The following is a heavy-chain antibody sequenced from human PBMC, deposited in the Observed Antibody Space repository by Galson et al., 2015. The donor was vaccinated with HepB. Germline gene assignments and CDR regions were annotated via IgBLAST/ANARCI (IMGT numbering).Heavy chain of an antibody. J-gene: IGHJ3*02. V-gene: IGHV3-74*01. CDR2: IKTDGSSA. CDR3: ARVRRIGAATEAFDI. CDR1: GFTFSNYW. Sequence: SLRLSCATSGFTFSNYWMHWVRQAPGQGLVWVSRIKTDGSSANYADSVKGRFTISRDNAKNTLYLQINSLRAEDTAVYHCARVRRIGAATEAFDIWGQGTMVTVSS. D-gene: IGHD3-3*01.